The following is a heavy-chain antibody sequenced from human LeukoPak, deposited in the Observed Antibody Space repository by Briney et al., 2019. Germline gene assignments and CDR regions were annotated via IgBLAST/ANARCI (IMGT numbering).Heavy chain of an antibody. CDR1: GFAFSSYA. CDR2: ISGSGGST. V-gene: IGHV3-23*01. Sequence: PGGSLRLSCAASGFAFSSYAMSWVRQAPGKGLEWVSSISGSGGSTHYADSVKGRFTISRDNSKITLYLQMNSLRAEDTAVYYCAREDCSSTSCYWGVDYWGQGTLVTVSS. J-gene: IGHJ4*02. D-gene: IGHD2-2*01. CDR3: AREDCSSTSCYWGVDY.